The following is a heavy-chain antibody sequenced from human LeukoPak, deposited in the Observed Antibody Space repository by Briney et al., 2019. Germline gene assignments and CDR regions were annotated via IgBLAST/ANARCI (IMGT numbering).Heavy chain of an antibody. CDR3: ARGGSSSSWYPFDY. Sequence: GGSLRLSCAASGFTLSDHYMDWVRQAPGKGLKWVGRIRHKANSYTTEYAASVKGRFTISRDDSKNSLYLQMNSLKTEDTAVYYCARGGSSSSWYPFDYWGQGTLVTVSS. D-gene: IGHD6-13*01. J-gene: IGHJ4*02. V-gene: IGHV3-72*01. CDR2: IRHKANSYTT. CDR1: GFTLSDHY.